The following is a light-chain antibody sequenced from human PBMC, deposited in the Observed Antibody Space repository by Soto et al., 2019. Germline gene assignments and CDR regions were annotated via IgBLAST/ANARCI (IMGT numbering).Light chain of an antibody. J-gene: IGLJ1*01. V-gene: IGLV3-21*02. CDR1: NIGRKG. CDR2: DSS. Sequence: SYELTQPPSVSVAPGQTARITCGGNNIGRKGVYWYQQKPGQAPVLIVYDSSDRPSGIPERFSGSNSGNTATLTISRVEAGDEADYYCQVWDGSSDHYVFGTGTKVTVL. CDR3: QVWDGSSDHYV.